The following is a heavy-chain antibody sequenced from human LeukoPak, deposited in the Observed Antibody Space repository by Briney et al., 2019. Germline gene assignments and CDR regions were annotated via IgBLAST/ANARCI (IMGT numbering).Heavy chain of an antibody. V-gene: IGHV1-2*02. Sequence: ASVKVSCKASGYTFTGYYIHWVRQAPGQGLEWMGWINPNTGATNYAQKFQGRVTMTRDTSISTAYMELSRLRSDDTAVYYCARGVSVITMIVGSYWGQGTLVTVSS. J-gene: IGHJ4*02. CDR1: GYTFTGYY. CDR3: ARGVSVITMIVGSY. D-gene: IGHD3-22*01. CDR2: INPNTGAT.